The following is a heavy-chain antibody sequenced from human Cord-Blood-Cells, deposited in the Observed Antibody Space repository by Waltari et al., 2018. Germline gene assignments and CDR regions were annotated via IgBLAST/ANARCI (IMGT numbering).Heavy chain of an antibody. CDR3: ASSSGIASADAFDI. J-gene: IGHJ3*02. Sequence: QVQLQQWGAGLLTPSETLPLTCAVYGGSFSGYYWSWIRQPPGKGLEWIGEINHSGSTNYNPSLKSRFTISVDTSKNQFSLKLSCVTAADTAVYYCASSSGIASADAFDILGQGTMVTVSS. D-gene: IGHD6-13*01. CDR2: INHSGST. V-gene: IGHV4-34*01. CDR1: GGSFSGYY.